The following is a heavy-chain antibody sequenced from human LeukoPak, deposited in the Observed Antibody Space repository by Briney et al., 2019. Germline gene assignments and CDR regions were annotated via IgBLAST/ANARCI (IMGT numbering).Heavy chain of an antibody. CDR3: ARDLGVTDLWYFDL. J-gene: IGHJ2*01. Sequence: SETLSLTCTVSGGSISSYYWSWIRQPPGEGLQWIGNIYYSGRTNYNPSLKSRVTMSLDTSKNRFSLNLRSVTAADTAVYYCARDLGVTDLWYFDLWGRGTLVTVSS. CDR1: GGSISSYY. D-gene: IGHD3-10*01. CDR2: IYYSGRT. V-gene: IGHV4-59*01.